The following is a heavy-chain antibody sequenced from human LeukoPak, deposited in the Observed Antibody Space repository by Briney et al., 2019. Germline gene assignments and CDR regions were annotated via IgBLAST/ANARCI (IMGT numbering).Heavy chain of an antibody. D-gene: IGHD6-13*01. CDR2: INPNSGGT. V-gene: IGHV1-2*06. CDR1: GYTFTGYY. CDR3: AREAAGYSSSLDY. Sequence: GASVKVSCKASGYTFTGYYMRWVRQAPGQGLEWMGRINPNSGGTNYAQKFQGRVTMTRDTSISTAYMELSRLRSDDTAVYYCAREAAGYSSSLDYWGQGTLVTVSS. J-gene: IGHJ4*02.